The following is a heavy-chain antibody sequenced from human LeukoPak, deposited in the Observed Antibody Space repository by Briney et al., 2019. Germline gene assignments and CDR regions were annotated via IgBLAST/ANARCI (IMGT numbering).Heavy chain of an antibody. D-gene: IGHD3-10*01. CDR2: INHSGST. V-gene: IGHV4-34*01. CDR3: ARNYGSGSV. Sequence: SETLSLTCAVYGGSFSGYYWSWIRQPPGKGLEWIGEINHSGSTNYNPSLKSRVTISVDTSKNQSSLKLSSVTAADTAVYYCARNYGSGSVWGQGTLVTVSS. CDR1: GGSFSGYY. J-gene: IGHJ4*02.